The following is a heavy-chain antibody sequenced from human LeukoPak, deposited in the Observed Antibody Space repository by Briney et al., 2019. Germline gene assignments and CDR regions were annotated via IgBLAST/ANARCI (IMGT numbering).Heavy chain of an antibody. D-gene: IGHD3-16*01. V-gene: IGHV4-34*01. CDR1: GGSFSDYY. Sequence: PSETLSLTCAVYGGSFSDYYWSWIRQPPGKGLEWIGEINHSGSTNYNPSLKSRVTISVDTSKNQFSLKLSSVTAADTAVYYCARGRNGLRWGQGTLVTVSS. CDR2: INHSGST. J-gene: IGHJ4*02. CDR3: ARGRNGLR.